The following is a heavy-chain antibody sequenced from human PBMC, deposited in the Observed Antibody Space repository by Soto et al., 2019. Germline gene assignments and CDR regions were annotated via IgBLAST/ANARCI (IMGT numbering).Heavy chain of an antibody. CDR2: ISGYNGNT. Sequence: QVQLVQSGAEVKKPRASVKVSCKSSGYTFSMSGISWVRQAPGQGLEWMGWISGYNGNTNYEQKFQDRVTMTTERTTNTAYMELRSLRSDETAVYYCAREGPRPYYYYGMDVWGQGTTVTVSS. CDR1: GYTFSMSG. CDR3: AREGPRPYYYYGMDV. J-gene: IGHJ6*02. V-gene: IGHV1-18*01.